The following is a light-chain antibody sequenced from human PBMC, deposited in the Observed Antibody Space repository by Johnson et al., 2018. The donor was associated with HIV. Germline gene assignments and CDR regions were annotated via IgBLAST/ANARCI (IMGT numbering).Light chain of an antibody. CDR1: SSNIGNNY. CDR3: GAWDSSLSAHFV. CDR2: EKN. J-gene: IGLJ1*01. Sequence: QAVLTQPPSVSAPPGQKVTISCSGSSSNIGNNYVSWYQQLPGTAPKLLIYEKNKRPSGIPDRFSASKSGTSATLVITGLQTGDEADYYCGAWDSSLSAHFVFGPGTKVTVL. V-gene: IGLV1-51*02.